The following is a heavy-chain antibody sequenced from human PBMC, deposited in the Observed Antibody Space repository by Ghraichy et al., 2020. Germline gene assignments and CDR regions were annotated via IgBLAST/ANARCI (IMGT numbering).Heavy chain of an antibody. CDR3: AKVIFWSGRNPFDP. V-gene: IGHV3-23*01. CDR1: GFTFGSYA. Sequence: GGSLRLSCAASGFTFGSYAMSWVRQAPGKGLEWVSAISGSGGSTYYADSVKGRFTISRDNSKNTLYLQMNSLRAEDTAVYYCAKVIFWSGRNPFDPWGQGTLVTVSS. CDR2: ISGSGGST. D-gene: IGHD3-3*01. J-gene: IGHJ5*02.